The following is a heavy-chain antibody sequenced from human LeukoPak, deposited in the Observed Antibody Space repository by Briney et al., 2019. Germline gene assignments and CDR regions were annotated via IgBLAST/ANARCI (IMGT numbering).Heavy chain of an antibody. CDR1: GGSISSYY. CDR3: ARATPWLLPGY. CDR2: IYDTGNT. J-gene: IGHJ4*02. V-gene: IGHV4-59*01. Sequence: SETLSLTCTVSGGSISSYYWSWARQPPGKGLEWIGHIYDTGNTNYNPSLESRVTISVDTSKNQFSLRLTSVPAADTAVYFCARATPWLLPGYWGQGTLVTVSS. D-gene: IGHD3-22*01.